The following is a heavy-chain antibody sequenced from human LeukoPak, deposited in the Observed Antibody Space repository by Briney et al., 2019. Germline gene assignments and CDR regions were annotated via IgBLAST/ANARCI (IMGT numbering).Heavy chain of an antibody. CDR3: TRDQTPYY. Sequence: GGSLRLSCAASGFTFSNYAMTWVRQAPGKGLEWVGFIRSKIYGGTPEYAASVKGRFTISRDDSKGVAYLQMNSLKTEDTAVYYCTRDQTPYYWGQGTLVTVSS. J-gene: IGHJ4*02. CDR2: IRSKIYGGTP. V-gene: IGHV3-49*04. CDR1: GFTFSNYA.